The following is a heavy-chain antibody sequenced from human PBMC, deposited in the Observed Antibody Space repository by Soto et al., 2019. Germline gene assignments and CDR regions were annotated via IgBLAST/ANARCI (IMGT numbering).Heavy chain of an antibody. CDR1: GGSFSGYY. Sequence: SETLSLTCAVYGGSFSGYYWSWIRQPPGKGLEWIGEINHSGSTNYNPSLKSRVTISVDTSKNQFSLKLSSVTAADTAVYYCARGRNVYYDSSGYYYPYYYYYGMDVWGQGTTVTV. V-gene: IGHV4-34*01. CDR3: ARGRNVYYDSSGYYYPYYYYYGMDV. J-gene: IGHJ6*02. D-gene: IGHD3-22*01. CDR2: INHSGST.